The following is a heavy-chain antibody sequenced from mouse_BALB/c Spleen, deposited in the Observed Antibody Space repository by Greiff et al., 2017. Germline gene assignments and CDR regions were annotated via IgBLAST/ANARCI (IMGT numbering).Heavy chain of an antibody. D-gene: IGHD4-1*01. V-gene: IGHV5-6-3*01. CDR1: GFTFSSYG. CDR3: ARDGTRRAWFAY. J-gene: IGHJ3*01. Sequence: DVQLVESGGGLVQPGGSLKLSCAASGFTFSSYGMSWVRQTPDKRLELVATINSNGGSTYYPDSVTGRFTISRDNAKNTLYLQMSSLKSEDTAMYYCARDGTRRAWFAYWGQGTLVTVSA. CDR2: INSNGGST.